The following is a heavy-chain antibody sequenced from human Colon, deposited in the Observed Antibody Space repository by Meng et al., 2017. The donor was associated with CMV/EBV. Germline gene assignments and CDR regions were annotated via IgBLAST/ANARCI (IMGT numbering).Heavy chain of an antibody. V-gene: IGHV4-61*01. J-gene: IGHJ4*02. CDR2: VFYLGKT. CDR1: GGPVNTGSSY. D-gene: IGHD1-14*01. CDR3: ARDVVYPYYFDS. Sequence: SETLSLTCTVSGGPVNTGSSYWSWIRQSPGKGLEWIGHVFYLGKTNYNPSLKSRVSMSIDPSKHQFSLRLTSVTPADTALYYCARDVVYPYYFDSWGQGIPVTVSS.